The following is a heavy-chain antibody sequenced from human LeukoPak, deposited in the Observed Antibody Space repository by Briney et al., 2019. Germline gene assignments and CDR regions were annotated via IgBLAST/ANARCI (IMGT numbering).Heavy chain of an antibody. CDR1: GYTFTSYG. D-gene: IGHD2-2*01. Sequence: ASVKVSCKASGYTFTSYGISWVRQAPGQGLEWMGWISAYNGNTNYAQKLQGRGTMTTDTSTSTAYMELRSLRSDDTAVYYCARSPAVVPAAMNWFDPWGQGTLVTVSS. J-gene: IGHJ5*02. CDR3: ARSPAVVPAAMNWFDP. V-gene: IGHV1-18*01. CDR2: ISAYNGNT.